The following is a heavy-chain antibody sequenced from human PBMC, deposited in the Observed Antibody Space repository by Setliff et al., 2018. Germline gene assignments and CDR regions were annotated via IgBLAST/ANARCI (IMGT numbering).Heavy chain of an antibody. V-gene: IGHV4-59*01. D-gene: IGHD3-22*01. CDR2: KSNRGDT. CDR1: GGSIGSSF. Sequence: PSETLSLTCTVSGGSIGSSFWNWIRQSPGKGLEWIGYKSNRGDTNSNHSLRSRLTMSVDTSKSQFSLNLTSVTAADTAVYFCARAVDSSGYFPYWYFDLWGRGALVTVSS. CDR3: ARAVDSSGYFPYWYFDL. J-gene: IGHJ2*01.